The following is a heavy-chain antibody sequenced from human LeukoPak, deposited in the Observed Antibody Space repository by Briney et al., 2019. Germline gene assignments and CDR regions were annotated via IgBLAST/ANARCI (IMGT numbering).Heavy chain of an antibody. J-gene: IGHJ4*02. CDR1: GYTFTSYY. CDR3: ARITLWPAV. CDR2: INPSGGST. V-gene: IGHV1-46*01. D-gene: IGHD3-16*01. Sequence: ASVKVSCTASGYTFTSYYMHWVRQAPGQGLEWMGIINPSGGSTSYAQKFQGRVTITADESTSTAYMELSSLRSEDTAVYYCARITLWPAVWGQGTLVTVSS.